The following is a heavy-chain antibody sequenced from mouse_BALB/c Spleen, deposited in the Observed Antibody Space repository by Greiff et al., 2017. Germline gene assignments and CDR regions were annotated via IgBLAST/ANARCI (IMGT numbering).Heavy chain of an antibody. D-gene: IGHD2-1*01. CDR3: ASLYYGNPYYYAMDY. V-gene: IGHV2-9*02. CDR2: IWAGGST. J-gene: IGHJ4*01. CDR1: GFSLTSYG. Sequence: VQLVESGPGLVAPSQSLSITCTVSGFSLTSYGVHWVRQPPGKGLEWLGVIWAGGSTNYNSALMSRLSISKDNSKSQVFLKMNSLQTDDTAMYYCASLYYGNPYYYAMDYWGQGTSVTVSS.